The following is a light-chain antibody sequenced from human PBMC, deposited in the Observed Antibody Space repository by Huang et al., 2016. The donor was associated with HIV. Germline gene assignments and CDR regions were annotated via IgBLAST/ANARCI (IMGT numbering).Light chain of an antibody. CDR2: LAS. Sequence: DIVMTQSPLSLPVTPGEPASISCRSNQSLLHESGHNYLDWYLQKPGQSPQLLIYLASIRASGVPDRFTGSGSGTDCTLRINKVEAQDVVVYFCMQALQTPYTFGRGTKLEI. J-gene: IGKJ2*01. V-gene: IGKV2-28*01. CDR3: MQALQTPYT. CDR1: QSLLHESGHNY.